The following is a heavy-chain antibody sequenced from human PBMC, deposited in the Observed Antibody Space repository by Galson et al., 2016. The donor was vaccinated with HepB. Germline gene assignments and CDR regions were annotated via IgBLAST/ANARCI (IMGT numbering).Heavy chain of an antibody. D-gene: IGHD5-12*01. CDR3: ARMPAWPLREAFDV. CDR1: GFSLSTSGMC. CDR2: IDWDDDK. J-gene: IGHJ3*01. V-gene: IGHV2-70*01. Sequence: PALVKPTQTLTLTCTFSGFSLSTSGMCIHWIRQPPGKALEWLALIDWDDDKYYSTSLKTRLTISQDTSKKQVVLTMTSMDPVDTATYYCARMPAWPLREAFDVWGQGTMVTVSA.